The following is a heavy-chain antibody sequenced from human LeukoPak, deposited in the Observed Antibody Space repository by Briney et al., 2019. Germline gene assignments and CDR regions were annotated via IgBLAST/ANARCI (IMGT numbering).Heavy chain of an antibody. J-gene: IGHJ2*01. CDR2: SRNEANAYTT. CDR3: ARVKGVYWYFDL. D-gene: IGHD3-16*01. Sequence: PGGSLRLSCAASGFTLSDHYIDWDRQAPGKGLEWVGRSRNEANAYTTDYAASVKGRFTISRDDSKNSLYLQMNSLKTEDTAVYYCARVKGVYWYFDLWGRGTLVTVSS. CDR1: GFTLSDHY. V-gene: IGHV3-72*01.